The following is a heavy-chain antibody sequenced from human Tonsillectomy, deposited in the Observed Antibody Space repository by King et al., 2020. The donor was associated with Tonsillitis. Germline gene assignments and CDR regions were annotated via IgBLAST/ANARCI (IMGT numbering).Heavy chain of an antibody. V-gene: IGHV3-21*01. CDR3: ARGSTSSGCLDC. CDR1: GFTFSSYS. Sequence: QLVESGGGLVKPGGSLRLSCEASGFTFSSYSMNWVRQAPGKGLEWVSSISSSSSYIYYADAMKGRFTISRDNAKNSLYLQMNSLRAEDTAVYYCARGSTSSGCLDCWGQGTLVTVSS. D-gene: IGHD6-19*01. J-gene: IGHJ4*02. CDR2: ISSSSSYI.